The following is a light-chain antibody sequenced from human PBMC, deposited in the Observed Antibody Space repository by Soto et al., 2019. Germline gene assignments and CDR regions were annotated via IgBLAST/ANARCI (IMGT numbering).Light chain of an antibody. CDR2: GAS. Sequence: EVVVTQYKATLSVSPGERATLSCRASQSVSSDLAWYHQKPGQAPRLLIYGASTRATGIPARFSGSGSGTDFTLTISCLQSEDFATYYCQQYYSYPRFGQ. J-gene: IGKJ1*01. CDR3: QQYYSYPR. CDR1: QSVSSD. V-gene: IGKV3-15*01.